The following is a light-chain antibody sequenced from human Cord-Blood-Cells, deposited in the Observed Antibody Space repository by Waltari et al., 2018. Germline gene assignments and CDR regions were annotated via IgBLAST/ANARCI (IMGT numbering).Light chain of an antibody. CDR3: CSYAGSSNWV. Sequence: QSALPPPASASGSPGQSITITCTGTSSDVGSYNLVSWYQQHPDKAPKLMIYEGSKRPSGVSNRFSGSKSGNTASLTISGLQAEDEADYYCCSYAGSSNWVFGGGTKLTVL. V-gene: IGLV2-23*01. J-gene: IGLJ3*02. CDR2: EGS. CDR1: SSDVGSYNL.